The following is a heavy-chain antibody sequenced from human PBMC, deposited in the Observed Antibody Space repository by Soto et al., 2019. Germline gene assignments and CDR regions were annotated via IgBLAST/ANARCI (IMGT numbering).Heavy chain of an antibody. D-gene: IGHD6-19*01. V-gene: IGHV3-53*01. CDR1: GFTVSSNY. Sequence: GGSLRLSCAASGFTVSSNYMSWVRQAPGKGLEWVSVIYSGGSTYYADSVKGRFTISRDNSKNTLYLQMNSLRAEDTAVYYCARERIAVAGTLYYFDYWGQGTLVTVSS. CDR2: IYSGGST. J-gene: IGHJ4*02. CDR3: ARERIAVAGTLYYFDY.